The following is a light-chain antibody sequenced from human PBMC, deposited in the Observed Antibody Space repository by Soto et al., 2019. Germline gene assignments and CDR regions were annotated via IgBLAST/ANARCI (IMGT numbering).Light chain of an antibody. CDR3: SPYTRSSAS. J-gene: IGLJ1*01. CDR2: DVS. V-gene: IGLV2-14*01. CDR1: SSDVGGYNY. Sequence: QSVLTQPASVSGSPGQSITISCTGTSSDVGGYNYVSWYQQHPGKAPKLMIYDVSNRPSGVSNRFSGSKSGNTASLTISGLQAEDEADYYCSPYTRSSASFGTGTTVTVL.